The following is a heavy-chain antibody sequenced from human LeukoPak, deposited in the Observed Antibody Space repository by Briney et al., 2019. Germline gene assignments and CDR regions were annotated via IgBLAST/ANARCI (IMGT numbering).Heavy chain of an antibody. CDR1: GYTFTGYY. CDR3: ARDQGLGATPFDY. D-gene: IGHD1-26*01. CDR2: INPNSGGT. J-gene: IGHJ4*02. V-gene: IGHV1-2*02. Sequence: ASVKVSCKASGYTFTGYYMHWVRQAPGQGLEWMGWINPNSGGTNYAPKFQGRVTMTRDTSISTAYMELSRLRSDDTAVYYCARDQGLGATPFDYWGQGTLVTVSS.